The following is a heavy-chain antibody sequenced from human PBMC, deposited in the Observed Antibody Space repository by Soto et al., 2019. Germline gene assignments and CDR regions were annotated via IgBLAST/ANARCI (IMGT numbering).Heavy chain of an antibody. D-gene: IGHD2-8*01. J-gene: IGHJ6*02. CDR1: GFTFSSYS. CDR3: ARDYGVYRGLGWYYYGMDV. CDR2: ISSSSSTI. Sequence: GGSLRLSCAASGFTFSSYSMNWVRQAPGKGLEWVSYISSSSSTIYYADSVKGRFTISRDNAKNSLYLQMNSLRDEDTAVYYCARDYGVYRGLGWYYYGMDVWGQGTTVTVSS. V-gene: IGHV3-48*02.